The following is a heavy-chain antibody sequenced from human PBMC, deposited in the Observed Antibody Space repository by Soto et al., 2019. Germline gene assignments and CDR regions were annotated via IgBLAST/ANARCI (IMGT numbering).Heavy chain of an antibody. Sequence: PGGSLRLSCAASGFTFSDYYMSWIRQAPGKGLEWVSYISSSGSTIYYADSVKGRFTISRDNAKNSLYLQMNSLRAEDTAVYYCARDPRSGYDNYFDYWGQGTLVTVSS. J-gene: IGHJ4*02. CDR1: GFTFSDYY. V-gene: IGHV3-11*01. CDR2: ISSSGSTI. CDR3: ARDPRSGYDNYFDY. D-gene: IGHD5-12*01.